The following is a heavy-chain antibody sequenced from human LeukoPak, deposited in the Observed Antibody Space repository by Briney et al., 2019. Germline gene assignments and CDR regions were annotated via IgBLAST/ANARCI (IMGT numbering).Heavy chain of an antibody. J-gene: IGHJ4*02. Sequence: PGGSLRLSCAASGFTFSSFWMTWFRQSPGKGLEWVAHMNPDGSEKYYVDSVKGRFTISRDNAKNSLYLQMSSLRAEDTAVYYCARVTSRTGDYWGQGTLVTVSS. V-gene: IGHV3-7*05. CDR2: MNPDGSEK. CDR1: GFTFSSFW. CDR3: ARVTSRTGDY. D-gene: IGHD1-1*01.